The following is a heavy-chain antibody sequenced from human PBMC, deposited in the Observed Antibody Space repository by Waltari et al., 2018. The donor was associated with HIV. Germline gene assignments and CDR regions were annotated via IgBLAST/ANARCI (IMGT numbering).Heavy chain of an antibody. CDR3: VRDDPGYTAIDY. Sequence: LVESGGGVVDPGASLRLACEGSGFQFRHYSLNWGRQSPTGGLEWVASIRRGNVERHYGDSGRGRFVISRDDSESSVYLQMDSLRREDTGTYFCVRDDPGYTAIDYWGQGTLVVVSS. V-gene: IGHV3-21*04. J-gene: IGHJ4*02. CDR1: GFQFRHYS. CDR2: IRRGNVER. D-gene: IGHD3-16*02.